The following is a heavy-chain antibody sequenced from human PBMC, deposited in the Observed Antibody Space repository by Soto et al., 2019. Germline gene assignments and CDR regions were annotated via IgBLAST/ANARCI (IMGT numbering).Heavy chain of an antibody. V-gene: IGHV3-23*01. D-gene: IGHD2-15*01. Sequence: WGSLRLSCAASGSTFSSYAMSWVRQAPGKGLEWVSVISGSGDSTYYADSVKGRFTISRDNSKNTLYVQMNSLRAEDTAVYYCARELGYCSGGSCYMDGAFDFWGQGTMVTVSS. CDR3: ARELGYCSGGSCYMDGAFDF. CDR2: ISGSGDST. J-gene: IGHJ3*01. CDR1: GSTFSSYA.